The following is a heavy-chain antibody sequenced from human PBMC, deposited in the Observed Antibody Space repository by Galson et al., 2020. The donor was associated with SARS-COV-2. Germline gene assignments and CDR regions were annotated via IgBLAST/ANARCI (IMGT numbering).Heavy chain of an antibody. CDR2: ISYDGSNK. CDR1: GFTFSSYG. CDR3: AKGPVWFGDRAGAFDI. Sequence: GGSLRLSCAASGFTFSSYGMHWVRQAPGKGLEWVAVISYDGSNKYYADSVKGRFTISRDNSKNTLYLQMNSLRAEDTAVYYCAKGPVWFGDRAGAFDIWGQGTMVTVSS. J-gene: IGHJ3*02. V-gene: IGHV3-30*18. D-gene: IGHD3-10*01.